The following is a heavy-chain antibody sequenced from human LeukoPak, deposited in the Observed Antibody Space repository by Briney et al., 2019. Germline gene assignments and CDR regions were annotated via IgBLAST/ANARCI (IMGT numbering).Heavy chain of an antibody. V-gene: IGHV3-23*01. J-gene: IGHJ5*02. CDR3: AKGSLILYRIRFDP. CDR2: ISGSGGST. CDR1: GFTFSSYA. D-gene: IGHD2-8*01. Sequence: GSLGLSCAASGFTFSSYAMSWVRQAPGKGLEWVSAISGSGGSTYYADSVKGRFTISRDNSKNTLYLQMNSLRAEDTAVYYCAKGSLILYRIRFDPWGQGTLVTVSS.